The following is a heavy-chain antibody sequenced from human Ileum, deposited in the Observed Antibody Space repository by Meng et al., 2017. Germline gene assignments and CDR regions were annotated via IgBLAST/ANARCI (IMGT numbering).Heavy chain of an antibody. D-gene: IGHD3-22*01. CDR3: ARDRDSSGYYPY. Sequence: QGQLQESGPGLGKPSQNLARTGTGSGGSISSGDYYWSWIRQPPGKGLEWIGYIYYSGSTYYNPSLKSRLTISVDTSKNQFSLKLSSVTAADTAVYYCARDRDSSGYYPYWGQGTLVTVSS. J-gene: IGHJ4*02. CDR1: GGSISSGDYY. CDR2: IYYSGST. V-gene: IGHV4-30-4*01.